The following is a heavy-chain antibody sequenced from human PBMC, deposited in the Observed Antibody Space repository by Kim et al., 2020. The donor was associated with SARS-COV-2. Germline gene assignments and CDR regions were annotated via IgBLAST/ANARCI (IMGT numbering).Heavy chain of an antibody. J-gene: IGHJ5*02. CDR3: ARHTIILTGTNNWFDP. CDR2: IYYSGST. V-gene: IGHV4-39*01. CDR1: GGSISSSSYY. D-gene: IGHD3-9*01. Sequence: SETLSLTCTVSGGSISSSSYYWGWIRQPPGKGLEWIGSIYYSGSTYYNPCLKSRVTISVDTSKNQFSLKLSSVTAADTAVYYCARHTIILTGTNNWFDPWGQGTLVTVSS.